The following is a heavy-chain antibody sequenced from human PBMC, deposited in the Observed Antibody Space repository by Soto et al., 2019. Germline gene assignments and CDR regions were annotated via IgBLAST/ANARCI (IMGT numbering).Heavy chain of an antibody. CDR1: GFTFSSYA. CDR3: ARDRVLLDP. V-gene: IGHV3-30-3*01. J-gene: IGHJ5*02. CDR2: ISYDGSNK. D-gene: IGHD1-20*01. Sequence: GGSLRLSCAASGFTFSSYAMHWVRQAPGKGLEWVAVISYDGSNKYYADSVKGRFTISRDNSKNTLYLQMNSLRAEDTAVYYCARDRVLLDPWGQGTLVTVSS.